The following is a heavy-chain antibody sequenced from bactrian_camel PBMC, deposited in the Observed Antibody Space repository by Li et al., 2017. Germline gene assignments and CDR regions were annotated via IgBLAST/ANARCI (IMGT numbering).Heavy chain of an antibody. V-gene: IGHV3S35*01. CDR3: AEGRGSRGEHCYSLNY. Sequence: VQLVESGGGSVRTGESLRLSCAPSQWYITNYCLGWFRQFPGKEREGVASIHTEPGTTYYADSVKGRFTISQDSARNTVYLQMNNLQPDDTATYYCAEGRGSRGEHCYSLNYWGQGTQVTVS. D-gene: IGHD6*01. CDR1: QWYITNYC. J-gene: IGHJ4*01. CDR2: IHTEPGTT.